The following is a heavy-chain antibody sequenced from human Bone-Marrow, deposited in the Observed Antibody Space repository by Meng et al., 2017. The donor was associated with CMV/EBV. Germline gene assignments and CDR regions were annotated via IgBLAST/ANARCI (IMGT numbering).Heavy chain of an antibody. J-gene: IGHJ6*02. V-gene: IGHV1-2*02. Sequence: ASVKVSCKASGYTFTGYYMHWVRQAPGQGLEWMGWINPNSGGTSYAQKFQGRVTMTRDTSTSTVYMELSSLRSEDTAVYYCARDRYYDILTGYYTYYGMDVWGQGTTVTVSS. CDR2: INPNSGGT. D-gene: IGHD3-9*01. CDR1: GYTFTGYY. CDR3: ARDRYYDILTGYYTYYGMDV.